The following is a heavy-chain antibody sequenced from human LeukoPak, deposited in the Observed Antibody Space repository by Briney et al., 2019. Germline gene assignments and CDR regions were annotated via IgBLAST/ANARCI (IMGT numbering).Heavy chain of an antibody. CDR3: ARDPKMVRGVNSFDY. V-gene: IGHV3-48*04. CDR1: GFTFSSYS. D-gene: IGHD3-10*01. CDR2: ISSSSSTI. J-gene: IGHJ4*02. Sequence: GGSLRLSCAASGFTFSSYSMNWVRQAPGKGLEWVSYISSSSSTIYYADSVKGRFTISRDNAKNSLYLQMNSLRAEDTAVYYCARDPKMVRGVNSFDYWGQGTLVTVSS.